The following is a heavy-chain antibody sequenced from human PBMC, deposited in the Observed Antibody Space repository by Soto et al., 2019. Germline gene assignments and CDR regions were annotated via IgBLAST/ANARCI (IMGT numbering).Heavy chain of an antibody. J-gene: IGHJ4*02. D-gene: IGHD6-13*01. CDR1: GFTFSSYA. CDR2: ISYDGSNK. V-gene: IGHV3-30-3*01. Sequence: QVQLVESGGGVVQPGRSLRLSCAASGFTFSSYAMHWVRQAPGKGLEWVAVISYDGSNKYYADSVKGRFTISRDNSKNPLYLQMNSLRAEDTAVYYCAREFASLSYSSSWYANYWGQGTLVTVSS. CDR3: AREFASLSYSSSWYANY.